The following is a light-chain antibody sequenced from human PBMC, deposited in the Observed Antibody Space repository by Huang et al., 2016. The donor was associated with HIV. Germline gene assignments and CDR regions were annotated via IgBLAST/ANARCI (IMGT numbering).Light chain of an antibody. CDR3: QQRRDWPLT. V-gene: IGKV3-11*01. CDR2: DTS. J-gene: IGKJ5*01. CDR1: QSISSY. Sequence: EIVFTQSPATLSLSPGERASFSCRASQSISSYLAWYQQKPGQAPRLLIYDTSNRATGSPARFSGRGSGTDFTLTISSLEPEDFAFYYCQQRRDWPLTFGQGTRLEIK.